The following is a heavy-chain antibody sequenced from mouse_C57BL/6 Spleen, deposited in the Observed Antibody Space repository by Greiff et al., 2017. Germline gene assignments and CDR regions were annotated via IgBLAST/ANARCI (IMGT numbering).Heavy chain of an antibody. CDR3: ARRGITTVVDYYAMDY. CDR2: IYPRSGNT. J-gene: IGHJ4*01. D-gene: IGHD1-1*01. Sequence: VQLQQSGAELARPGASVKLSCKASGYTFTSYGISWVKQRTGQGLEWIGEIYPRSGNTYYNEKFKGKATLTADKSSSTAYMELSSLTSEDSAVYFGARRGITTVVDYYAMDYWGQGTSVTVSS. V-gene: IGHV1-81*01. CDR1: GYTFTSYG.